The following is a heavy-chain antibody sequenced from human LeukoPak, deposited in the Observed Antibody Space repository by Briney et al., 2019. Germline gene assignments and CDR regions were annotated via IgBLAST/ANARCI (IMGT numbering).Heavy chain of an antibody. V-gene: IGHV3-74*01. J-gene: IGHJ6*02. CDR1: GFTFSSYA. Sequence: GRSLRLSCAASGFTFSSYAMHWVRQAPGKGLVWVSRINSDGSSTRYADSVKGRFTISRDNAKNTLYLQMNSLRAEDTAVYYCARSHYYDSSGYYYYYYGMDVWGQGTTVTVSS. CDR3: ARSHYYDSSGYYYYYYGMDV. D-gene: IGHD3-22*01. CDR2: INSDGSST.